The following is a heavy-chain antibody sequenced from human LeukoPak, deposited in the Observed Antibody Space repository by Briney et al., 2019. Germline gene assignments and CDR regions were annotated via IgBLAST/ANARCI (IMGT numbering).Heavy chain of an antibody. V-gene: IGHV4-59*01. J-gene: IGHJ4*02. D-gene: IGHD2-2*01. Sequence: PSETLSLTCTVSGGSISSYYWSWIRQPPGKGLKWIGYIYYSGSTNYNPSLKSRVTISVDTSKNQFSLKLSSVTAADTAVYYCARGVPATASPLDYWGQGTLVTVSS. CDR2: IYYSGST. CDR3: ARGVPATASPLDY. CDR1: GGSISSYY.